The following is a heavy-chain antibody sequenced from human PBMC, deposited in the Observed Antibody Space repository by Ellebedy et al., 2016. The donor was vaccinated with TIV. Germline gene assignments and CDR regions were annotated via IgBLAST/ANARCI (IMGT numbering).Heavy chain of an antibody. D-gene: IGHD3-22*01. Sequence: AASVKVSCKASGYTFTSYYMHWVRQAPGQGLEWMGGIIPIFGTANYAQKFQGRVTITADESTSTAYMELGSLRSEDTAVYYCARARQTYYYDSSGYQGGGMDVWGQGTTVTVSS. CDR1: GYTFTSYY. CDR2: IIPIFGTA. J-gene: IGHJ6*02. CDR3: ARARQTYYYDSSGYQGGGMDV. V-gene: IGHV1-69*13.